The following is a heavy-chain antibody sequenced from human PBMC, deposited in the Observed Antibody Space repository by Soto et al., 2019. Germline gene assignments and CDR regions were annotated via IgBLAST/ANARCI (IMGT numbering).Heavy chain of an antibody. J-gene: IGHJ4*02. CDR3: ARDDRDIAAAHY. CDR2: IYHSGST. V-gene: IGHV4-38-2*02. D-gene: IGHD6-13*01. CDR1: GYSISSGYY. Sequence: KPSETLSLTCAVSGYSISSGYYWGWIRQPPGKGLEWIGSIYHSGSTYYNPSLKSRVTISVDTSKNQFSLKLSSVTAADTAVYYCARDDRDIAAAHYWGQGTLVTVSS.